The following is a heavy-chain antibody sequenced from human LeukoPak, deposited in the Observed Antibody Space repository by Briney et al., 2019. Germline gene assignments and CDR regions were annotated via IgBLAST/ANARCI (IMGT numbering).Heavy chain of an antibody. J-gene: IGHJ4*02. CDR1: GFTFSSYA. V-gene: IGHV3-23*01. CDR3: ARDYYDGSAYYSYYEY. CDR2: ISGSGGST. D-gene: IGHD3-22*01. Sequence: GGSLRLSCAASGFTFSSYAMSWVRQAPGKGLEWVSAISGSGGSTYYADSVKGRFTISRDNSKNTLYLQMNSPRAEDTAVYYCARDYYDGSAYYSYYEYWGQGTLVTVSS.